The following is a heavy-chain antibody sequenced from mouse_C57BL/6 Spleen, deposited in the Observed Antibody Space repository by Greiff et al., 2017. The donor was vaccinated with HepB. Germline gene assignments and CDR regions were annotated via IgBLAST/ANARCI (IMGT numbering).Heavy chain of an antibody. CDR3: ARAQATSWFAY. CDR1: GYTFTSYW. V-gene: IGHV1-69*01. J-gene: IGHJ3*01. CDR2: IDPSDSYT. D-gene: IGHD3-2*02. Sequence: QVQLQQPGAELVMPGASVKLSCKASGYTFTSYWMPWVKQRPGQGLEWIGEIDPSDSYTNYNQKFKGKSTLTVDKSSSTAYMQLSSLTSEDSAVYYCARAQATSWFAYWGQGTLVTVSA.